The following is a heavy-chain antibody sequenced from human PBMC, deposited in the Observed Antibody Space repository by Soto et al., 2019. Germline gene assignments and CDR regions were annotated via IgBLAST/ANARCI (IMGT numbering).Heavy chain of an antibody. D-gene: IGHD3-3*01. V-gene: IGHV4-31*03. Sequence: PSETLSLTCTVSGDSISSGGYYWSWIRQHPGKGLEWIGYIYYSGSTYYNPSLKSRVIISVDTSKNQFSLKLSSVTAADTAVYYFARGSGDPRFLFTFWAQGTLVPGSA. CDR3: ARGSGDPRFLFTF. CDR2: IYYSGST. J-gene: IGHJ4*02. CDR1: GDSISSGGYY.